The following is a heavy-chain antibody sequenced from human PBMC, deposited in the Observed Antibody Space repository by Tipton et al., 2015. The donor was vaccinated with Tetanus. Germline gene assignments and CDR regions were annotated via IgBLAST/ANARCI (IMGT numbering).Heavy chain of an antibody. J-gene: IGHJ4*02. V-gene: IGHV1-69-2*01. D-gene: IGHD3-10*01. CDR3: STDINGEAY. Sequence: QSGPEVKKPGATVKISCMVSGYTFIDYYIHWVQQAPGKGLEWMGLIDPEDGETVYAEKFQGRVTITADTSTDTAYMELRSLRFDDTATYYCSTDINGEAYWGQGTPVTVSS. CDR1: GYTFIDYY. CDR2: IDPEDGET.